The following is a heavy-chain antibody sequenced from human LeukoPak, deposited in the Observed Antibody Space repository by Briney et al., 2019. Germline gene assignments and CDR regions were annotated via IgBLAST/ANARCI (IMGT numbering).Heavy chain of an antibody. V-gene: IGHV1-24*01. J-gene: IGHJ3*02. CDR1: GYTLTELS. Sequence: ASVKVSCKVSGYTLTELSMHWVRQAPGKGLEWMGGFHPEDNVTINAQSFQGRVTMTEDTSTSTAYMELNSLRSEDTAVYYCATDRLNYDILTGYNSRPSWDAFDIWGQGTMVTVSS. CDR2: FHPEDNVT. D-gene: IGHD3-9*01. CDR3: ATDRLNYDILTGYNSRPSWDAFDI.